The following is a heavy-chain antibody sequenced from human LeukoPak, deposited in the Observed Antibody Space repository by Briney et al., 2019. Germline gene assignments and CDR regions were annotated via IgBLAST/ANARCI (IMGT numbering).Heavy chain of an antibody. CDR1: GFTFSSYS. J-gene: IGHJ4*02. Sequence: GSLRLSCAASGFTFSSYSMNWVRQAPGKGLEWVSSITSSSSYIYYADSVKGRFTISRDNAKNSLYLQMNSLRAEDTGVYYCARESDSWYYFDYWGQGTLVTVSS. V-gene: IGHV3-21*01. CDR3: ARESDSWYYFDY. D-gene: IGHD6-13*01. CDR2: ITSSSSYI.